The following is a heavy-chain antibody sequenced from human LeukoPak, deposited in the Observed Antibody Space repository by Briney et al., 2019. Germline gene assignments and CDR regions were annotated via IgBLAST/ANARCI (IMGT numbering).Heavy chain of an antibody. J-gene: IGHJ4*02. V-gene: IGHV3-23*01. Sequence: PGGSLRLSCAASGFTFSSYAMSWVRQAPGKGLEWVSAISGSGGSTYYADSVKGRFTISRDNSKNTLYLQMNSLRAEDTAVYYCAKDGYSSGWSYYFDYWGQGTLATVSS. CDR3: AKDGYSSGWSYYFDY. CDR1: GFTFSSYA. D-gene: IGHD6-19*01. CDR2: ISGSGGST.